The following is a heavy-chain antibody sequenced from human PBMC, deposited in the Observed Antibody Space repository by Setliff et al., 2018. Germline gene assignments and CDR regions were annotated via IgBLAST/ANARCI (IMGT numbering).Heavy chain of an antibody. CDR3: SRLVRFCTDVMCQRLLGEEL. CDR2: INNYSFKT. Sequence: ASVKVSCKTSGYTFTNCGITWVRQAPGQGLEWMGWINNYSFKTNYPQKFLGRVTVTTDTSTGTAYIELGSLTSDDTAVYFCSRLVRFCTDVMCQRLLGEELWGQGTLVTVSS. J-gene: IGHJ4*02. CDR1: GYTFTNCG. D-gene: IGHD3-3*01. V-gene: IGHV1-18*01.